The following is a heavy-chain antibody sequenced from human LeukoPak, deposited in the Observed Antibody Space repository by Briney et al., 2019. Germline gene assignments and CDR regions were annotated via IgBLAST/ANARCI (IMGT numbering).Heavy chain of an antibody. CDR1: GFNLRSRD. D-gene: IGHD4/OR15-4a*01. CDR3: ATTAYYPYYYFDH. CDR2: ITATGSVV. Sequence: GGSLRLSCAASGFNLRSRDLNWVRQAPGKGLEWISYITATGSVVHYADSVKGRFSVLRDNTKNSLYLRMDSLRFAATGLYYCATTAYYPYYYFDHWGRGDLVTVSS. J-gene: IGHJ4*02. V-gene: IGHV3-48*03.